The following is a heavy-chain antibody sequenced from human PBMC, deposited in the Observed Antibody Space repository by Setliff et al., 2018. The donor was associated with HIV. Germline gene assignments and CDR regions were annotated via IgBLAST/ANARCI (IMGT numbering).Heavy chain of an antibody. CDR2: IYHSGNT. Sequence: SETLSLTCTVSGDSISSDFYWGWIRQPPGKGLEWIGSIYHSGNTYYNPSLKSRVTISFDTSQNQFSLKLSSVTAADTAVFYCARAPPGIQNDAFDIWGQGAMVTVSS. CDR3: ARAPPGIQNDAFDI. CDR1: GDSISSDFY. J-gene: IGHJ3*02. V-gene: IGHV4-38-2*02.